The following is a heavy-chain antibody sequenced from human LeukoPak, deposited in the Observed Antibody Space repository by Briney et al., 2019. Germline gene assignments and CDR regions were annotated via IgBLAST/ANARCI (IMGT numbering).Heavy chain of an antibody. CDR3: ARGWFGELFRFDY. CDR2: INHSGST. CDR1: GGSFSGYY. V-gene: IGHV4-34*01. D-gene: IGHD3-10*01. J-gene: IGHJ4*02. Sequence: SETLSLTCAVYGGSFSGYYWSWIRQPPGKGLEWIGEINHSGSTNYNPSLKSRVTISVDTSKNQFSLKLSSVTAADTAVYYCARGWFGELFRFDYWGQGTLVTVSS.